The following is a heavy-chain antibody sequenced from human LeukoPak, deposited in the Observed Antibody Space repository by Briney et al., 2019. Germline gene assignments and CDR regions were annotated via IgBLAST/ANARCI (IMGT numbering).Heavy chain of an antibody. CDR3: ARTNSGYDSFDY. CDR2: ISGSTGYT. D-gene: IGHD5-12*01. CDR1: GFTFSDYY. J-gene: IGHJ4*02. V-gene: IGHV3-11*03. Sequence: SGGSLRLSCAASGFTFSDYYMSWIRQAPGKGLEWVSYISGSTGYTNHAASVKGRFTISRDNAKNSLFLHMNSLRAEDTAVYYCARTNSGYDSFDYWGQGPLVTVSS.